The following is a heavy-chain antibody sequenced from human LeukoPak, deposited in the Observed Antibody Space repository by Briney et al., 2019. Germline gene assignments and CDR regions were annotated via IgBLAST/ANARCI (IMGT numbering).Heavy chain of an antibody. CDR2: IYSSGST. Sequence: GGSLRLSCAASGFTVSSNYMSWVRQAPGKGLEWVSVIYSSGSTYYADSVKGRFTISRDNSKNTLYLQMNSLRAEDTAVHYCASGMFPGISDYWGQGTLVTVSS. CDR3: ASGMFPGISDY. J-gene: IGHJ4*02. CDR1: GFTVSSNY. V-gene: IGHV3-53*01. D-gene: IGHD6-13*01.